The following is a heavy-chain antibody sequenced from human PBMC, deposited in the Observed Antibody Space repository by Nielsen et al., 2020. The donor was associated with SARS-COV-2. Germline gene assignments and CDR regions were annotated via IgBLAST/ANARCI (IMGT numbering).Heavy chain of an antibody. CDR2: MNPNSGNT. D-gene: IGHD2-2*01. CDR3: ARDSIRIVVVPALSPNWFDP. Sequence: ASVKVSCKASGYTFTSYDINWVRQATGQGLEWMGWMNPNSGNTGYAQKFQGRVTMTRNTSISTAYMELSSLRSEDTAVYYCARDSIRIVVVPALSPNWFDPWGQGTLVTVSS. J-gene: IGHJ5*02. V-gene: IGHV1-8*01. CDR1: GYTFTSYD.